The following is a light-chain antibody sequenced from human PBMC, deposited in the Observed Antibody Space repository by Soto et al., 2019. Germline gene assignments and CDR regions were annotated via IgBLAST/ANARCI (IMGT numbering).Light chain of an antibody. CDR2: EAS. V-gene: IGKV1-39*01. CDR1: HNIVTY. J-gene: IGKJ1*01. Sequence: DIHMAQSPPSLSASVGDRVTITCRASHNIVTYLNWYQQKAGKAPSLLIYEASHLQSGVPFRFFGSGSGTDFTLTISNLQAEDVAVYFCQQYFNTPRTFGQGTRVEI. CDR3: QQYFNTPRT.